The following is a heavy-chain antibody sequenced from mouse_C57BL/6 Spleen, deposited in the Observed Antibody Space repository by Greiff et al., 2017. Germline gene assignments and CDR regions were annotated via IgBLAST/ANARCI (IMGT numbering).Heavy chain of an antibody. J-gene: IGHJ2*01. V-gene: IGHV1-72*01. CDR2: IDPNRGGT. Sequence: QVQLQQPGAELVKPGASVKLSCKASGYTFTSYWMHWVKQRPGRGLEWIGRIDPNRGGTKYNEKFKSKATLTVDKPSSTAYMQLSVLTAEDAAVYDCARWNYYGSSHFDYWGQGTTLTVSS. CDR1: GYTFTSYW. D-gene: IGHD1-1*01. CDR3: ARWNYYGSSHFDY.